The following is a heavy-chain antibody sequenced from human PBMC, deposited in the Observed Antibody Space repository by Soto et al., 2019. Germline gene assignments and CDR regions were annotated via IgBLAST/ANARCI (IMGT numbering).Heavy chain of an antibody. CDR1: GGSISSGDYY. CDR3: ARGSVDTAMVTEY. J-gene: IGHJ4*02. V-gene: IGHV4-30-4*01. Sequence: SETLSLTCTVSGGSISSGDYYWSWIRQPPGKGLEWIGYIYYSGITYYNPSLKSRVTISVDTSKNQFSLKLSSVTAADTAVYYCARGSVDTAMVTEYWGQGTLVTVSS. CDR2: IYYSGIT. D-gene: IGHD5-18*01.